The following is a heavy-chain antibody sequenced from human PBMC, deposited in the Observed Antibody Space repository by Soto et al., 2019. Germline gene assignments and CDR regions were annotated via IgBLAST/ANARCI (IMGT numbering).Heavy chain of an antibody. D-gene: IGHD6-6*01. CDR3: AKDLYSSSFNYYYYYGMDV. Sequence: GGSLRLFCAASGFTFSSYAMSWVRQAPGKGLEWVSAISGSGGSTYYADSVKGRFTISRDNSKNTLYLQMNSLRAEDTAVYYCAKDLYSSSFNYYYYYGMDVWGQGTTVTVSS. CDR1: GFTFSSYA. V-gene: IGHV3-23*01. J-gene: IGHJ6*02. CDR2: ISGSGGST.